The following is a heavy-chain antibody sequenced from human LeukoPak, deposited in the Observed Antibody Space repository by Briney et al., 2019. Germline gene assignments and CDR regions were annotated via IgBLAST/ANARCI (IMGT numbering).Heavy chain of an antibody. Sequence: GGSLRLSCAASGFTFSSYSMNWVRQAPGKGLEWVSSISSSSSYIYYADSVKGRFTISRDNAKNSLYLQMNSLRAEDTAVYYCARDAGRGYSSGWYEGPSYYFDYWGQGTLVTVSS. D-gene: IGHD6-19*01. J-gene: IGHJ4*02. CDR2: ISSSSSYI. CDR1: GFTFSSYS. CDR3: ARDAGRGYSSGWYEGPSYYFDY. V-gene: IGHV3-21*01.